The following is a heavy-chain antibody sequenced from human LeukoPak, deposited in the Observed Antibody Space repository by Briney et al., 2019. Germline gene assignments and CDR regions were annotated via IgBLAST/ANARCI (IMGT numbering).Heavy chain of an antibody. CDR3: ARDFRGGYDFWSGYYTPYYFDY. CDR1: GGSISSYY. J-gene: IGHJ4*02. D-gene: IGHD3-3*01. CDR2: IFYSGRT. Sequence: SETLSLTCTVSGGSISSYYWNWIRQPPGKGLEWIGYIFYSGRTSYNPSLKSRVTLSVDTSKNWFSLRLTSVTAADTAVYYCARDFRGGYDFWSGYYTPYYFDYWGQGTLVTVSP. V-gene: IGHV4-59*12.